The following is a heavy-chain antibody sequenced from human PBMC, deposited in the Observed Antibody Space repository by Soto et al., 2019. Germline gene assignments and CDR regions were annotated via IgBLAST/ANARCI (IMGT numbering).Heavy chain of an antibody. CDR1: GFTFSSYG. V-gene: IGHV3-30*03. J-gene: IGHJ4*02. Sequence: GWSLILSCAASGFTFSSYGMHWVRQAPGKWLVWLAVISYDGSNKYYADSVKCLFTISRDNSKNTVYLHMNNLRAEDTAVYYCAREQNYYYDTTGYYMGLFDSWGQGTLVTVSS. D-gene: IGHD3-22*01. CDR3: AREQNYYYDTTGYYMGLFDS. CDR2: ISYDGSNK.